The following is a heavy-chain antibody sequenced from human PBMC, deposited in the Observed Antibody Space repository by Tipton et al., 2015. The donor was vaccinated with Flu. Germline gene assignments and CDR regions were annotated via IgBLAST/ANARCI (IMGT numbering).Heavy chain of an antibody. V-gene: IGHV3-66*01. CDR2: IYSGGST. CDR1: GGSISSYY. CDR3: ISSSWVDY. Sequence: SLRLSCTVSGGSISSYYMSWVRQAPGKGLEWVSVIYSGGSTYYADSVKGRFTISRDNSKNTLYLQMNSLRAEDTAVYYCISSSWVDYWGQGTLVTVSS. J-gene: IGHJ4*02. D-gene: IGHD6-13*01.